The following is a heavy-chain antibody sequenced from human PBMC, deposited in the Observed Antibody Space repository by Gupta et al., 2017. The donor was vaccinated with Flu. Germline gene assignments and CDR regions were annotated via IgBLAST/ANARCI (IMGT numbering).Heavy chain of an antibody. V-gene: IGHV4-61*02. D-gene: IGHD1-7*01. CDR1: GGSFSSGAYY. Sequence: QVQLLESGPGLVKPSQTLSLICTVSGGSFSSGAYYWTWIRQSAGKGLEWIGRIYNSGIANYNPSLKSRVTISIDTSKNQFSLNLTSVTAADTAVYYCARTATNYVHYYGFDVWGQGTTVTVSS. J-gene: IGHJ6*02. CDR3: ARTATNYVHYYGFDV. CDR2: IYNSGIA.